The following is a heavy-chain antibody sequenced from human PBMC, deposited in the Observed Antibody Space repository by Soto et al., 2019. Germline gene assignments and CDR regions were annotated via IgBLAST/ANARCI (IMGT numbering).Heavy chain of an antibody. CDR1: GYSFTSYW. V-gene: IGHV5-51*01. CDR2: IYPGDSDT. J-gene: IGHJ6*02. D-gene: IGHD4-4*01. Sequence: PGELLKISCKGSGYSFTSYWIGWVRQMPGKGLEWMGIIYPGDSDTRYSPSFQGQVTISADKSISTAYLQWSSLKASDTAMYYCAAALDDDYSNPTFYYYYGMDVWGQGTTVTVSS. CDR3: AAALDDDYSNPTFYYYYGMDV.